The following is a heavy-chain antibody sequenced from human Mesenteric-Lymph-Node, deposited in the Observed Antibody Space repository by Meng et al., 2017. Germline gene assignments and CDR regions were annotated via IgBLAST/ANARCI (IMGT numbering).Heavy chain of an antibody. Sequence: GGSLRLSCEVSEFTFRNYDMNWVRQTPGKGLEWISYISSGGSDIHYADSVKGRFTVSRDNAKNSLYLQMNSLRAEDTAVYYCASQYIAARIYYFQYWGQGTQVTVSS. D-gene: IGHD6-13*01. CDR1: EFTFRNYD. J-gene: IGHJ4*02. CDR3: ASQYIAARIYYFQY. CDR2: ISSGGSDI. V-gene: IGHV3-48*03.